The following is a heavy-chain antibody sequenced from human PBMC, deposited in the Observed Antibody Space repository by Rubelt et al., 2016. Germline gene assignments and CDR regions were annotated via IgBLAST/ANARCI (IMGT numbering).Heavy chain of an antibody. CDR3: ARSRVSEYYFDY. CDR1: GYTFTGYY. V-gene: IGHV1-2*06. D-gene: IGHD1-26*01. Sequence: CKASGYTFTGYYMHWVRQAPGQGLEWMGRINPNSGGTNYAQKFQGRVTMTRDTSISTAYMELSRLRSDDTAVYYCARSRVSEYYFDYWGQGTLVTVSS. CDR2: INPNSGGT. J-gene: IGHJ4*02.